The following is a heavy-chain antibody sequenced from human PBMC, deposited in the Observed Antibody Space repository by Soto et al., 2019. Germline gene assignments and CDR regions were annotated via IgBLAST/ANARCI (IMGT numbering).Heavy chain of an antibody. CDR2: ISGSGANT. J-gene: IGHJ4*02. CDR3: VRERSGYSYADS. D-gene: IGHD5-18*01. CDR1: GFTFSSYA. Sequence: PVGSLRLSCAASGFTFSSYAMSWVRQAPGKGLEWVSAISGSGANTYYTDSVKGRFTISRDNFKNTLYLQMNSLRAEDSAMFYCVRERSGYSYADSWGQGTLVTVSS. V-gene: IGHV3-23*01.